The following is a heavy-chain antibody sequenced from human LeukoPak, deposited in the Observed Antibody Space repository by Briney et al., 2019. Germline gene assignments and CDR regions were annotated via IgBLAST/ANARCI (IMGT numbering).Heavy chain of an antibody. CDR2: VGNASPYI. CDR1: GFTFSRYA. D-gene: IGHD3-16*01. J-gene: IGHJ3*02. V-gene: IGHV3-21*01. Sequence: AGGSLRLSCAASGFTFSRYAMNWVRQAPGKGLEWVSSVGNASPYIYYADSVKGRFTFSRDNAKNSLYLQMNSLRDEDTAVYYCARGDDSQQRNDALDIWGQGTMVTVSS. CDR3: ARGDDSQQRNDALDI.